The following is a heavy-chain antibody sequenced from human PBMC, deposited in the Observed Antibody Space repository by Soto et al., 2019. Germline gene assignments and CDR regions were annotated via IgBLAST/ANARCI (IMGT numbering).Heavy chain of an antibody. D-gene: IGHD2-2*01. J-gene: IGHJ4*02. CDR2: ISGSGGST. V-gene: IGHV3-23*01. CDR1: GFTFSSYA. Sequence: EVQLLESGGGWVQPGGSLRLSCAASGFTFSSYAMSWVRQAPGKRLEWVSAISGSGGSTYYADSVKGRFTISRDNSKNTLYLQMNSRRAEDKAVYYCAKDLSSPGALVFDYLGQGTLGHVSS. CDR3: AKDLSSPGALVFDY.